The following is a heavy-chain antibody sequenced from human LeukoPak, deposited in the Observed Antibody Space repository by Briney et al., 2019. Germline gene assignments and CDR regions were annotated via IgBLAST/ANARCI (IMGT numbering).Heavy chain of an antibody. Sequence: GGSLRLSCAASGLTVSSNYMSWVRQAPGKGLEWVSVIYSGGSTYYADSVKGRFTISRDNSKNTLYLQMNSLRAEDTAVYYCARGYSRRYYYYGMDVWGQGTTVTVSS. CDR3: ARGYSRRYYYYGMDV. D-gene: IGHD1-26*01. J-gene: IGHJ6*02. CDR1: GLTVSSNY. V-gene: IGHV3-66*01. CDR2: IYSGGST.